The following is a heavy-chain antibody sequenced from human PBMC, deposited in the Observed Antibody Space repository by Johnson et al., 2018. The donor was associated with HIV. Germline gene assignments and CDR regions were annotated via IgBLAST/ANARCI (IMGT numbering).Heavy chain of an antibody. V-gene: IGHV3-7*01. CDR2: IKQDGSEK. Sequence: VQLVESGGGVVQPGGSLRLSCAASGFTFSSYWMSWVRQAPGKGLEWVANIKQDGSEKYYVESGKVRFDIARDNAKNSLYLQMNSLRAEDTAVYYCARETGDPVVPAARDAFDIWGQGTMVTVSS. CDR1: GFTFSSYW. J-gene: IGHJ3*02. CDR3: ARETGDPVVPAARDAFDI. D-gene: IGHD2-2*01.